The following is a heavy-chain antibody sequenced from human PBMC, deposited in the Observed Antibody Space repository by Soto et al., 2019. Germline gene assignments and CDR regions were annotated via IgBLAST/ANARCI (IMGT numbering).Heavy chain of an antibody. Sequence: EVQLVQPGAEVKKPGESLKISCKGSRYSFSNHWIGWVRQMPGKGLEWMGIIYPGDSDTRYSPSFQGQVTISADKSISTAYLQWSSLKASDTAMYYCATLLSTRINGGNSDYWGQGTLVTVSS. J-gene: IGHJ4*02. D-gene: IGHD2-21*02. V-gene: IGHV5-51*01. CDR2: IYPGDSDT. CDR3: ATLLSTRINGGNSDY. CDR1: RYSFSNHW.